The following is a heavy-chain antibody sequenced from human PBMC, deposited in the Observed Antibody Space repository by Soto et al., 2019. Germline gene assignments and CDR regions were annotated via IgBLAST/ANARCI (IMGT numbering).Heavy chain of an antibody. Sequence: QVQLQQWGAGLLKPSETLSLTCAVYGGSFSGYYWSWIRQPPGKGLEWIGEINHSGSTNYNPSLKSGVTISVDTSKHQFSLKLSSVTAADTAVYYCARGPPYKKTNWFDPWGQGTLVTVSS. CDR1: GGSFSGYY. J-gene: IGHJ5*02. D-gene: IGHD1-20*01. CDR2: INHSGST. V-gene: IGHV4-34*01. CDR3: ARGPPYKKTNWFDP.